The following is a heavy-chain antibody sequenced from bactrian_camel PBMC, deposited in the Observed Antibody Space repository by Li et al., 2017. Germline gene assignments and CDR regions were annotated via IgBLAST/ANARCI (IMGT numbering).Heavy chain of an antibody. J-gene: IGHJ4*01. V-gene: IGHV3S6*01. Sequence: HVQLVESGGGSVQAGGSLRLSCAVSGYRHCVAWFRQVPGKAREGVAGLYRVTNSSHYADSVKGRFTIALDNAKSTLYLQMTSLKPEDTGIYYCAADGRKIDGARWNAGFRYSYWGQGTQVTVS. CDR1: GYRHC. CDR3: AADGRKIDGARWNAGFRYSY. CDR2: LYRVTNSS. D-gene: IGHD2*01.